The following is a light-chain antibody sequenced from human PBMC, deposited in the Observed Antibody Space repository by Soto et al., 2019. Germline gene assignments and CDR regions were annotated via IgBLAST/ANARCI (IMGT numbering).Light chain of an antibody. Sequence: EIVLTQSPGTLSLSPGERATLSCRASQSVSSSSLAWYQQKRGQAPRLLIHDASSRATGIPDRFSGSGSGTDFTLTISRLEPEDFVVYYCQQYGRSPRTFGQGTRVDIK. CDR3: QQYGRSPRT. V-gene: IGKV3-20*01. J-gene: IGKJ1*01. CDR2: DAS. CDR1: QSVSSSS.